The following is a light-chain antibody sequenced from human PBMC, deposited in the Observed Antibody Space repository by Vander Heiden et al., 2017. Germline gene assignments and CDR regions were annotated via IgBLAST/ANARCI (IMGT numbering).Light chain of an antibody. CDR2: DAS. J-gene: IGKJ3*01. V-gene: IGKV3-11*01. CDR3: QQRSNSFT. CDR1: QSVSSF. Sequence: ETVLTQSPATLSLSPGERATPSCRASQSVSSFLAWYQQKPGQAPRLLIYDASNRATGIPARFSGSGSGTDFTLTISSLEPEDFAVYYCQQRSNSFTFGPGTKVDIK.